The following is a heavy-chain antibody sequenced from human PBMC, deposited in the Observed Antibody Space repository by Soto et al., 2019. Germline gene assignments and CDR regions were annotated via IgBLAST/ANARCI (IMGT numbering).Heavy chain of an antibody. Sequence: ASVKVACKASGYTFTGYHMHWVRQAPGQGLEWMGWINPNSGGTNYAQKFQGWVTMTRDTSISTAYMELSRLRSDDTAIYYSGSTYYNPSLKSRVTISVDTSKNQFSLKLSSVTAADTAVYYCARVPGDVLVDDRNQNYYYYYYMDVWGKGTTVTVSS. V-gene: IGHV1-2*04. CDR2: INPNSGGT. D-gene: IGHD3-10*01. CDR1: GYTFTGYH. CDR3: GSTYYNPSLKSRVTISVDTSKNQFSLKLSSVTAADTAVYYCARVPGDVLVDDRNQNYYYYYYMDV. J-gene: IGHJ6*03.